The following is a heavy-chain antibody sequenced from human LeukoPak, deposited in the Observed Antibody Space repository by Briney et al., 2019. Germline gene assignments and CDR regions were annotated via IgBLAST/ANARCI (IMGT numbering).Heavy chain of an antibody. CDR2: IYYSGST. J-gene: IGHJ5*02. D-gene: IGHD4-17*01. Sequence: SETLSLTCSVSGGSISSYYWSWIRQPPGKGLEWIGYIYYSGSTNYNPPLRSRVTISVDTSKNQFSLKLSSVTAADTAVYYCAIHPTSMTRVTKGWFDPWGQGTLVTVSS. CDR3: AIHPTSMTRVTKGWFDP. V-gene: IGHV4-59*01. CDR1: GGSISSYY.